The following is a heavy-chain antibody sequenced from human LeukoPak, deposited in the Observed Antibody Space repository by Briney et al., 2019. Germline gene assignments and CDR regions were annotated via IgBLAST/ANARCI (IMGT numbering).Heavy chain of an antibody. V-gene: IGHV1-46*01. CDR2: INPSGGST. CDR1: GYTFTSYY. D-gene: IGHD6-13*01. Sequence: ASVKVSCKASGYTFTSYYMHWVRQAPGQGLEWMGIINPSGGSTSYAQKFQGRVTMTRDMSTSTVYMELSSLRSEDTAVYYCTVGYSSSWFFDPWGQGTLVTVSS. J-gene: IGHJ5*02. CDR3: TVGYSSSWFFDP.